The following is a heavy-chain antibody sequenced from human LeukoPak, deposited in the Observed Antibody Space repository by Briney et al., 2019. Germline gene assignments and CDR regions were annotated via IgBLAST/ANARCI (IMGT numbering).Heavy chain of an antibody. Sequence: SETLSLTCAVSGGSISSSDWWSWVRQPPGKGLEWIGEIYHSGSTNYSPSVKSRVTISVDKSKNQFSLRLSSVTAADTAMYYCARVYNGGYYVHYYFDYWGQGTLVSVSS. CDR1: GGSISSSDW. D-gene: IGHD1-26*01. V-gene: IGHV4-4*02. CDR2: IYHSGST. J-gene: IGHJ4*02. CDR3: ARVYNGGYYVHYYFDY.